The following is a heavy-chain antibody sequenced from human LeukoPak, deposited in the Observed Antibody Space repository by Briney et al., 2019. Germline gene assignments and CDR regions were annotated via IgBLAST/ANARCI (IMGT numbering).Heavy chain of an antibody. V-gene: IGHV1-2*02. Sequence: ASVKVSCKASGYTFTGYYMHWVRQAPGQGLEWMGWINPNSGGTNYAQKFQGRVTMTRDTSISTAYMELSRLRSDDTAVYYCARDSLGYCSGGSRSNFDYWGQGTLVTVSS. D-gene: IGHD2-15*01. CDR3: ARDSLGYCSGGSRSNFDY. CDR1: GYTFTGYY. CDR2: INPNSGGT. J-gene: IGHJ4*02.